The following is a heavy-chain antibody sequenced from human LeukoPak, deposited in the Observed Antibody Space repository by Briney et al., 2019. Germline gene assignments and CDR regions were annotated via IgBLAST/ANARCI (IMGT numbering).Heavy chain of an antibody. D-gene: IGHD1-1*01. Sequence: SETLSLTCTVSGGSIGSSDYYWSWIRQPPGKGLEWIGYIFYSGSTHYNPSLRSRITISVDTSKNQFSLKLSSVTAADTAVYYCARDSVAAIGTGYYYYGMDVWGQGTTVTVSS. CDR2: IFYSGST. V-gene: IGHV4-30-4*01. CDR3: ARDSVAAIGTGYYYYGMDV. J-gene: IGHJ6*02. CDR1: GGSIGSSDYY.